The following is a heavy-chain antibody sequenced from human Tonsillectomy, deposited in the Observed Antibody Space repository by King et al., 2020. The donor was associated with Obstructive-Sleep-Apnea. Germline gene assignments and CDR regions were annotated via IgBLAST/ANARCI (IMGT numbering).Heavy chain of an antibody. CDR3: VKDASFLRGRLAH. D-gene: IGHD4-17*01. CDR2: ISLNSNSM. V-gene: IGHV3-9*01. CDR1: GFTFEDFA. Sequence: QLVQSGGGLVQPGRSLRLSCVASGFTFEDFAMHWVRQAPGKGLEWVATISLNSNSMDYADSVKGRFTIARDNTRNSLFLQMKSLGPEDTALYYCVKDASFLRGRLAHWGQGTLVTVSS. J-gene: IGHJ5*02.